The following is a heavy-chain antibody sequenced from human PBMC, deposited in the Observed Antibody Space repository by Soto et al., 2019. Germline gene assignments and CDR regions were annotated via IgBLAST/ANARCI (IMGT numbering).Heavy chain of an antibody. CDR3: TTANRPPYDFWSGYHIPPYYYYGMDV. D-gene: IGHD3-3*01. CDR2: IKSKTDGGTT. Sequence: PGGSLRLSCAASGFTFSNAWMNWVRQAPGKGLEWVGRIKSKTDGGTTDYAAPVKGRFTISRGDSKNTLYLQMNSLKTEDTAVYYCTTANRPPYDFWSGYHIPPYYYYGMDVWGQGTTVTVSS. J-gene: IGHJ6*02. V-gene: IGHV3-15*07. CDR1: GFTFSNAW.